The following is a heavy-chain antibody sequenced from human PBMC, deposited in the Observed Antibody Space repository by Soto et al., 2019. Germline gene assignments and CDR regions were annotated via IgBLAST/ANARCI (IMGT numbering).Heavy chain of an antibody. CDR1: GGTFSSYA. CDR3: ARCYFGVVAARQSAGFYYYGMDV. Sequence: QVQLVQSGAEVKKPGSSVKVSCKASGGTFSSYAISWVRQAPGQGLEWMGGIIPIFGTANYAQKVQARVTITADKSTSRAYMELSSLRSEDTAVYYCARCYFGVVAARQSAGFYYYGMDVWGQGTTVTVSS. J-gene: IGHJ6*02. D-gene: IGHD2-15*01. CDR2: IIPIFGTA. V-gene: IGHV1-69*06.